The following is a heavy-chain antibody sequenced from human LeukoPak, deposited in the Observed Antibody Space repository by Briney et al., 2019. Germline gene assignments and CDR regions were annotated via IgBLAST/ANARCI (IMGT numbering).Heavy chain of an antibody. CDR1: GYSFTSYW. V-gene: IGHV5-51*01. CDR3: ARLSGSHINHYWFDP. CDR2: IYPGDSDT. Sequence: GESLKISCKGSGYSFTSYWIGWVRPMPGRGLEWMGIIYPGDSDTRYSPSFQGQVTISADKSISTAYLQWSSLKASDTAMYYCARLSGSHINHYWFDPWGQGTLVTVSS. J-gene: IGHJ5*02. D-gene: IGHD1-26*01.